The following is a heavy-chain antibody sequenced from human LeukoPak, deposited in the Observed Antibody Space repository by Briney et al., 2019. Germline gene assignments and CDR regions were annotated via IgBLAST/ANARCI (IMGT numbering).Heavy chain of an antibody. CDR2: ISNDGSNT. CDR3: ARGVSWGWGSYRYFDY. Sequence: GGSLRLSCAASRFTFSTYAMHWVRQAPGKGLEWVAIISNDGSNTYYADSVKGRFTISRDNSRNTLYLQMNSLRPEDTAVYYCARGVSWGWGSYRYFDYWGQGTLVIVSS. V-gene: IGHV3-30*04. D-gene: IGHD3-16*02. CDR1: RFTFSTYA. J-gene: IGHJ4*02.